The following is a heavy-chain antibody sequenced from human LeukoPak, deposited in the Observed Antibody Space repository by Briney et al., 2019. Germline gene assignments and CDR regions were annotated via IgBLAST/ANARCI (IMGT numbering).Heavy chain of an antibody. V-gene: IGHV3-15*01. CDR2: IKSKTDGGTT. J-gene: IGHJ6*03. CDR3: SDRYDSTCYGWCVYHYYMDG. CDR1: GFTFSNAW. D-gene: IGHD3-22*01. Sequence: GGSLRLSCAASGFTFSNAWMSWVRHAPRKGLEWVGRIKSKTDGGTTDYAAPVKGRFTTSRDDSKNTLYLQMNSLKTEDTGVYYWSDRYDSTCYGWCVYHYYMDGWLEGSTVSDSS.